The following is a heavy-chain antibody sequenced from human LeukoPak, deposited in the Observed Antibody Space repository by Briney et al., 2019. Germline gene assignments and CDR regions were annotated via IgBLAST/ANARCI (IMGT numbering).Heavy chain of an antibody. Sequence: GGSLRLSCAASGFTFSSYGMHWVRQAPGKGLEGVAVIWYDGSNKYYADSVKGRFTISRDNSKNTLYLQMNSLRAEDTAVYYCARATPKRGYSGYDRGYFDYWGQGTLVTVSS. D-gene: IGHD5-12*01. CDR2: IWYDGSNK. J-gene: IGHJ4*02. CDR1: GFTFSSYG. V-gene: IGHV3-33*01. CDR3: ARATPKRGYSGYDRGYFDY.